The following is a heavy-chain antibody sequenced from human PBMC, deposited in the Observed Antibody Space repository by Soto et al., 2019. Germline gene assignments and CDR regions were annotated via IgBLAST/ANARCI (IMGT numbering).Heavy chain of an antibody. CDR2: IYYSGST. Sequence: QLQLQESGPGLVKPSETLSLTCTVSGGSISSSSYYWGWIRQPPGKGLEWIGSIYYSGSTYYNPSLKSRVTISVDTSKNQFSLKLSSVTAADTAVYYCARQFRVRGADYYYYMDVWGKGTTVTVSS. CDR3: ARQFRVRGADYYYYMDV. J-gene: IGHJ6*03. V-gene: IGHV4-39*01. D-gene: IGHD3-10*01. CDR1: GGSISSSSYY.